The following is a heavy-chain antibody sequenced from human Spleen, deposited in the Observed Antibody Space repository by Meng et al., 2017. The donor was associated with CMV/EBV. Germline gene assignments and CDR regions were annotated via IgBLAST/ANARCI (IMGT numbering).Heavy chain of an antibody. J-gene: IGHJ4*02. CDR3: AKAGEWLALDY. CDR2: IYSGDSRT. Sequence: LSLTCAASGFTFSSYAMSWVRQAPGKGLEWVSAIYSGDSRTFYADSVKGRFTISRDYANNTLYLQMNSLRAEDTAVYYCAKAGEWLALDYWGQGTLVTVSS. V-gene: IGHV3-23*03. D-gene: IGHD3-3*01. CDR1: GFTFSSYA.